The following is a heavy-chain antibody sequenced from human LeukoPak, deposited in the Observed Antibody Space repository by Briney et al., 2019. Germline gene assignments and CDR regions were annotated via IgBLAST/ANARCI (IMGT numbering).Heavy chain of an antibody. CDR1: GYTSTRYG. CDR3: ARDPSGGFGELLYPRCYFDY. J-gene: IGHJ4*02. Sequence: ASVKVSCKASGYTSTRYGISWVRQAPGQGLEWMGWISAYNGDTNYAQTVQGRVTMTTDTSTTTAYMELRSLRSDDTAMYYCARDPSGGFGELLYPRCYFDYWGQGTLVTVSS. CDR2: ISAYNGDT. D-gene: IGHD3-10*01. V-gene: IGHV1-18*01.